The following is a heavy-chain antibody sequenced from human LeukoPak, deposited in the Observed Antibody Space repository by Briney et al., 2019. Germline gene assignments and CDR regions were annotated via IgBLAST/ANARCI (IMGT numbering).Heavy chain of an antibody. J-gene: IGHJ6*02. Sequence: SETLSLTCTVSGGSISSYYWSWIRQPPGKGLEWIGYIYYSVSTHYNPSLKSRVTISVDTSKNQFSLKLSSVTAADTAVYYCARHISNYDFWSGYYYYYYGMDVGGQGTTVTVSS. CDR2: IYYSVST. D-gene: IGHD3-3*01. CDR3: ARHISNYDFWSGYYYYYYGMDV. V-gene: IGHV4-59*08. CDR1: GGSISSYY.